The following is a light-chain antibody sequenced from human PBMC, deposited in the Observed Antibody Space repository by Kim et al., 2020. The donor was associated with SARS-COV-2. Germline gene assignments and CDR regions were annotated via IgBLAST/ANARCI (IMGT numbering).Light chain of an antibody. Sequence: PGERATLSCRASQSVNSCLAWYQQKPGQAPRLLIYDASNRATGIPARFSGSGSGTDFTLTISSLEPEDFAVYYCQQRSNWPPEFTFGPGTKVDIK. J-gene: IGKJ3*01. V-gene: IGKV3-11*01. CDR2: DAS. CDR1: QSVNSC. CDR3: QQRSNWPPEFT.